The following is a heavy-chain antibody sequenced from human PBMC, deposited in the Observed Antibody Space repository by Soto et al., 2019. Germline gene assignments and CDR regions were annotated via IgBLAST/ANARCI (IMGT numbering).Heavy chain of an antibody. V-gene: IGHV3-33*01. CDR1: GFTFSSYG. CDR3: ARDGTTVTRRAFDI. Sequence: QVQLVESGGGVVQPGRSLRISCAASGFTFSSYGMHWVRQAPGKGLEWVAVIWYDGINKYYADSVKGRFTISRDNSKNPLYLQMNGVRAEDMAGYYCARDGTTVTRRAFDIWGQGTMVAVSS. D-gene: IGHD4-17*01. J-gene: IGHJ3*02. CDR2: IWYDGINK.